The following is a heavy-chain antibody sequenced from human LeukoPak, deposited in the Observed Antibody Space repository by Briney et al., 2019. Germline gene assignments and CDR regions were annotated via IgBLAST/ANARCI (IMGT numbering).Heavy chain of an antibody. V-gene: IGHV3-11*01. CDR1: RFAFSGYY. Sequence: GGSLRLSCAASRFAFSGYYMSWIRQAPGKGLEWVSYISSRGDTIYYAASVRGRFTISRDNAERSLYLQMNGLRVEDTAVYYCVRDRNGYYSFDYWGQGILVTVSS. CDR2: ISSRGDTI. CDR3: VRDRNGYYSFDY. J-gene: IGHJ4*02. D-gene: IGHD3-3*01.